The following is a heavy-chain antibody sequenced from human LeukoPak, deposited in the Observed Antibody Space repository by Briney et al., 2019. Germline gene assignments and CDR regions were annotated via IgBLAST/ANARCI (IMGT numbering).Heavy chain of an antibody. CDR3: ARTTVTTIGYYFDY. V-gene: IGHV4-59*01. CDR1: GGSISSYY. Sequence: SETLPLTCTVSGGSISSYYWSWIRQPPGKGLEWIGYIYYSGSTNYNPSLKSRVTISVDTSKNQFSLKLSSVTAADTAVYYCARTTVTTIGYYFDYWGQGTLVTVSS. CDR2: IYYSGST. J-gene: IGHJ4*02. D-gene: IGHD4-17*01.